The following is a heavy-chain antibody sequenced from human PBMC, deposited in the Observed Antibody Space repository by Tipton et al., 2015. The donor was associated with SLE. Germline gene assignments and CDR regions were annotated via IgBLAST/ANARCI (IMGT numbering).Heavy chain of an antibody. D-gene: IGHD1-1*01. CDR2: ISGSSTYK. CDR3: ARFQGRTDYFDY. J-gene: IGHJ4*02. Sequence: SLRLSCVASGFSVNVMNWVRQAPGKGLEWISSISGSSTYKWYADSVKGRFTISRDNAKNTVSLQMNSLRAEDTAVYFCARFQGRTDYFDYWGQGTLVTVSS. CDR1: GFSVNV. V-gene: IGHV3-21*04.